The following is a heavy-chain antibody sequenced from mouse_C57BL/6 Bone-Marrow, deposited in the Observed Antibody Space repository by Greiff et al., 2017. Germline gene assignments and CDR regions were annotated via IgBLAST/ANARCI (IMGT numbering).Heavy chain of an antibody. D-gene: IGHD2-1*01. Sequence: DVKLVESGGDLVKPGGSLKLSCAASGFTFSSYGMSWVRQTPDKRLEWVATISSGGSYTYYPDSVKGRFTISRDNAKNTLYLQMSSLKSEDTAMYYCARPGGNYDFDYWGQGTTLTVSS. V-gene: IGHV5-6*02. CDR2: ISSGGSYT. CDR3: ARPGGNYDFDY. J-gene: IGHJ2*01. CDR1: GFTFSSYG.